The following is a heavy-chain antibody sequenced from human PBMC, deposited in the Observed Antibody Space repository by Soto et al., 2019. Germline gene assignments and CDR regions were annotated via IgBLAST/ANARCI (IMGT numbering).Heavy chain of an antibody. CDR3: AKNTDYAIDA. D-gene: IGHD2-2*02. CDR1: GASISDSHW. Sequence: QVQLQESGPGLVKPSGTLSLTCVVSGASISDSHWWTWVRQPPGKGLEWIGEMFHSGSTNYNPTLKSRVTISIDKSRDQFSLNLNSVTAADTAVYYCAKNTDYAIDAWGPGTTVTVSS. CDR2: MFHSGST. V-gene: IGHV4-4*02. J-gene: IGHJ6*02.